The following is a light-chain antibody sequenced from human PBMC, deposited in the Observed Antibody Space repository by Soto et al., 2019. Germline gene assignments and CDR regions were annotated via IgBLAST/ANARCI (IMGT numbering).Light chain of an antibody. J-gene: IGKJ1*01. CDR1: QGVSNY. V-gene: IGKV1-9*01. CDR3: QQIPTYPWT. CDR2: TAS. Sequence: DIQLTQSPSFLSASVGDRVTITCRASQGVSNYLAWYQQKPGKAPKLLIHTASTLQTGVPSRFSGSGSGTEFTLTISSLQPEDFATYDCQQIPTYPWTFGQGTKVEIK.